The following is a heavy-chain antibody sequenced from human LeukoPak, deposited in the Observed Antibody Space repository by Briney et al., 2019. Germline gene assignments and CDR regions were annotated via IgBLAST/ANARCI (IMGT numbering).Heavy chain of an antibody. CDR2: INHSGST. CDR3: ARERLRAVAARCAFDI. Sequence: SETLSLTCAVYGGSFSGYYWSWIPQPPGKGLEWIVEINHSGSTNYNPSLKSRVTISVDTSKNQFSLKLSSVNAADTAVYYCARERLRAVAARCAFDIWGQGTMATVSS. J-gene: IGHJ3*02. D-gene: IGHD6-19*01. V-gene: IGHV4-34*01. CDR1: GGSFSGYY.